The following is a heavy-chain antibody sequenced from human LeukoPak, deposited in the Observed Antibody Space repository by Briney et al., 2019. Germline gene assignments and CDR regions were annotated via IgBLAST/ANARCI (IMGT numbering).Heavy chain of an antibody. CDR3: ARARSDDYGDYYDAFDI. V-gene: IGHV3-21*01. J-gene: IGHJ3*02. Sequence: GGSLRLSCAASGFTFSSYSTNWVRQAPGKGLEWVSSISSSSSYIYYADSVKGRFTISRDNAKNSLYLQMNSLRAEDTAVYYCARARSDDYGDYYDAFDIWGQGTMVTVSS. D-gene: IGHD4-17*01. CDR2: ISSSSSYI. CDR1: GFTFSSYS.